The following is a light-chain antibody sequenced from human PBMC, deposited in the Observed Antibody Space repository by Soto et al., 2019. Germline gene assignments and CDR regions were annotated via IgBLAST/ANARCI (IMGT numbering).Light chain of an antibody. CDR3: QQSYSTPRT. CDR1: QSISSY. Sequence: DIQMTQSPSSLSASVGDRVTITCRASQSISSYLNWYQQKPGKAPKLLIYGASSLQSGVPLRFSGSGSGTDFTLTISSLQPEDFATYYCQQSYSTPRTFGQGTKVEIK. V-gene: IGKV1-39*01. J-gene: IGKJ1*01. CDR2: GAS.